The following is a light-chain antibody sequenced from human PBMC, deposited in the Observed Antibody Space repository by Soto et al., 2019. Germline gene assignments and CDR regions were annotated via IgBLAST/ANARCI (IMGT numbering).Light chain of an antibody. Sequence: DIQMTQSPSTLSASVGDRVTITCRASQSISSWLAWYQQKPGKAPKLLIYDASSLESGVPSRFSGSGSGTEFTLTISSLQADDFATYYCQQYNSYGTFGGGTKVEIK. V-gene: IGKV1-5*01. CDR3: QQYNSYGT. CDR1: QSISSW. CDR2: DAS. J-gene: IGKJ4*01.